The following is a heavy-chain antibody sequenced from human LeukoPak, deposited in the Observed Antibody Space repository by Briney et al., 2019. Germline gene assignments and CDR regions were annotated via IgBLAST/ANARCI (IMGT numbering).Heavy chain of an antibody. CDR1: GYTFTSYD. CDR3: ARAFGYSYGYFYYFDY. CDR2: MNPNSGNT. V-gene: IGHV1-8*01. D-gene: IGHD5-18*01. Sequence: ASVKVSCKASGYTFTSYDINWVRQATGQGLEWMGWMNPNSGNTGYAQKFQGRVTMTRNTSTSTAYMELSSLRSEDTAVYYCARAFGYSYGYFYYFDYWGQGTRVTVSS. J-gene: IGHJ4*02.